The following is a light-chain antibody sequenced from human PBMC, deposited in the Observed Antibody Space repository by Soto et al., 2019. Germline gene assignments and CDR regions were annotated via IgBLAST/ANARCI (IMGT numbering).Light chain of an antibody. CDR3: ATWDDSLNAAV. Sequence: QSALTQPPSLSGTPGQRVTISCSGSTSNIAGNTVHWYQHLPETAPKLLIYIDDQRPSGVPDRFSGSKSGTSASLAISGLQSEDEADYYGATWDDSLNAAVFGGGTQLTVL. CDR1: TSNIAGNT. CDR2: IDD. V-gene: IGLV1-44*01. J-gene: IGLJ7*01.